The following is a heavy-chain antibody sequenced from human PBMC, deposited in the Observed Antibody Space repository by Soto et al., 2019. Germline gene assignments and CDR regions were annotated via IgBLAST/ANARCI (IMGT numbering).Heavy chain of an antibody. Sequence: QVQLVQSGAEVKKPGASVKVSCKASGYTFPNYGITWVRQAPGQGLEWMGWISAYKTNIKYAQKFQGRVTLTTDTSTSTAYMELRSLRSDDTAIYHCARDLDGSGAYYTDFWGQGTLVTVSS. V-gene: IGHV1-18*01. CDR2: ISAYKTNI. J-gene: IGHJ4*02. CDR1: GYTFPNYG. D-gene: IGHD3-10*01. CDR3: ARDLDGSGAYYTDF.